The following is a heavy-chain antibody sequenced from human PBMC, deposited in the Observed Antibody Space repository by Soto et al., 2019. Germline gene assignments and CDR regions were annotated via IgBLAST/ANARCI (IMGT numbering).Heavy chain of an antibody. CDR3: ARGSSIVVVPAAIMYYYGMDV. Sequence: SVKVSCKASGGTFSSYAISRVRQAPGQGLEWMGGIIPIFGTANYAQKFQGRVTITADESTSTAYMELSSLRSEDTAVYYCARGSSIVVVPAAIMYYYGMDVWGQGTTVTVSS. CDR2: IIPIFGTA. CDR1: GGTFSSYA. V-gene: IGHV1-69*13. J-gene: IGHJ6*02. D-gene: IGHD2-2*01.